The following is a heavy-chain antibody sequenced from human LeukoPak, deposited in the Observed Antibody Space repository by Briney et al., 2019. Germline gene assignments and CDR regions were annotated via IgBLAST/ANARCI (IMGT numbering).Heavy chain of an antibody. CDR3: ARDPPTYYYGSGSYGPFDY. J-gene: IGHJ4*02. CDR2: ISAYNGNT. Sequence: ASVKVSCKASGYTFTSYGISWVRQAPGQGLEWMGWISAYNGNTNYAQKLQGRVTMTTDTSTSTAYMELRSLRSDDTAVYYCARDPPTYYYGSGSYGPFDYWGQGTLVTVSS. V-gene: IGHV1-18*01. CDR1: GYTFTSYG. D-gene: IGHD3-10*01.